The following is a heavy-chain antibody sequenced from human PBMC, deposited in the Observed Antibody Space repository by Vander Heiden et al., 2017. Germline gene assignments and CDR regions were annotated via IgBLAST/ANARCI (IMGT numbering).Heavy chain of an antibody. CDR2: INGDGSDT. D-gene: IGHD2-21*01. CDR3: VRPGIGRGEED. Sequence: EVQLVESGGRLVQPGGSLRLPCVASGFTFSSSWMHWVRQSPGKGLLWVSRINGDGSDTNYADSVKGRFTISRDNAKNTLYLQMSSLRGEDTAVYYCVRPGIGRGEEDWGQGTLVTVSS. V-gene: IGHV3-74*01. J-gene: IGHJ4*02. CDR1: GFTFSSSW.